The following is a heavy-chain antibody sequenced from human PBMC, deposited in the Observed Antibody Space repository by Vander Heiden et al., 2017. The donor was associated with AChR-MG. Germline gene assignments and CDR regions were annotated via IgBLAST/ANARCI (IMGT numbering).Heavy chain of an antibody. CDR3: ARHRLYYCDSSGYRIY. D-gene: IGHD3-22*01. V-gene: IGHV4-39*01. CDR2: IYYSGSS. Sequence: QLQLQESGPGLGKPSETLSLTCTVSGGPTSSSSYQWGWIRQAPGKGLEGIGIIYYSGSSYYNPSLKSRVTISLHTFKNQFSLKLSSVTAADTAVYYCARHRLYYCDSSGYRIYWGQGTLVTVSS. J-gene: IGHJ4*02. CDR1: GGPTSSSSYQ.